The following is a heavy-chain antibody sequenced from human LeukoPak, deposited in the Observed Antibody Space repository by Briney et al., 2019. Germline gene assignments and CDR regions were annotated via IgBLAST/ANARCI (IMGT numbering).Heavy chain of an antibody. D-gene: IGHD2-2*01. V-gene: IGHV3-7*01. J-gene: IGHJ4*02. CDR2: IKQDGSEK. CDR3: ARGRCSSASCFFDY. CDR1: GFTFSIYW. Sequence: GGSRRLSCAASGFTFSIYWISWVRQAPGRGRKGVANIKQDGSEKYYVHSVKGRFTISRDNAKNSLSLQMNSLRAEDTAVYYCARGRCSSASCFFDYWGQGTLVTVSS.